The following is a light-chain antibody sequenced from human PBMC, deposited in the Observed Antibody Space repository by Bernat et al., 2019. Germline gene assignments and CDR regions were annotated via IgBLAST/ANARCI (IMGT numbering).Light chain of an antibody. CDR2: GAS. J-gene: IGKJ5*01. V-gene: IGKV1-9*01. Sequence: DVQLTQSPSFLSASVGDRVDITCRASQVSGTYLAWYQKKPGKAPKLLIYGASTLQTGVPSRFSGSGSGTEFTLTIASLQPEDGATYFCQQLDRFPITFGHGTQLEIK. CDR1: QVSGTY. CDR3: QQLDRFPIT.